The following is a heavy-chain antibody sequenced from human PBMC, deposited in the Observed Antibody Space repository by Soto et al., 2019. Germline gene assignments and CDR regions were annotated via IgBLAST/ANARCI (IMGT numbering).Heavy chain of an antibody. CDR1: GFTFSSYS. D-gene: IGHD3-10*01. J-gene: IGHJ6*03. CDR2: ISSSGSYI. CDR3: ARYDSGSDSHDYYYMEV. V-gene: IGHV3-21*01. Sequence: GSLRLSCAASGFTFSSYSMNWVRQAPGKGLEWVLSISSSGSYIYYADSVKGRFTISRDNAKNSLHLQMNSLRAEDTAVYYCARYDSGSDSHDYYYMEVWGKGTTVTVSS.